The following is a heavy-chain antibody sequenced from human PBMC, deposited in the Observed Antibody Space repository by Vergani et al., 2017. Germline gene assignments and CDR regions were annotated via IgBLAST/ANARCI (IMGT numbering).Heavy chain of an antibody. J-gene: IGHJ6*02. CDR2: MNPNSGNT. CDR1: GYTFTSYD. V-gene: IGHV1-8*01. CDR3: ARWLDSSGYYNYGMDV. Sequence: QVQLVQSGAEVKTPGASVKVSCKASGYTFTSYDINWVRQATGQGLEWMGWMNPNSGNTGYAQKFQGRVTMTRNTSISTAYMELSSLRSEDTAVYYCARWLDSSGYYNYGMDVWGQGTTVTVSS. D-gene: IGHD3-22*01.